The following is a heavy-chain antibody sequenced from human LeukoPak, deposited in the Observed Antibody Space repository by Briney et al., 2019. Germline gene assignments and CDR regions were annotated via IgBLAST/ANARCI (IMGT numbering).Heavy chain of an antibody. CDR1: GFTFSSYA. CDR2: ISYDGSNK. CDR3: ARDSSSWYPFYGMDV. Sequence: PGGSLRLSCAASGFTFSSYAMHWVRQAPGKGLEWVAVISYDGSNKYYADSVKGRFTISRDNSKNTLYLQMNSLRAEDTAAYHCARDSSSWYPFYGMDVWGQGTTVTVSS. J-gene: IGHJ6*02. D-gene: IGHD6-13*01. V-gene: IGHV3-30-3*01.